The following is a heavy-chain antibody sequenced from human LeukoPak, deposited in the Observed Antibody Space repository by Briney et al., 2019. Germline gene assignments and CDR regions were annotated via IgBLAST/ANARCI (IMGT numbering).Heavy chain of an antibody. CDR2: ISSNGGST. V-gene: IGHV3-64D*06. Sequence: GGSLRLSCSASGFTFSSYAMHWVRQAPGKGLEYVSAISSNGGSTYYADSVKGRFTISRDDSKNTLYLQMSSLRAEDTAVYYCVKENTSWRMVYFDYWGQGTLVTVSS. D-gene: IGHD2-2*01. CDR1: GFTFSSYA. J-gene: IGHJ4*02. CDR3: VKENTSWRMVYFDY.